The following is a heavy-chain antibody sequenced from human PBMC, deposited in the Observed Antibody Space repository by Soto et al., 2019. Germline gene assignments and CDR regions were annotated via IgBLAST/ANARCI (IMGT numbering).Heavy chain of an antibody. CDR1: GYTFTGYY. Sequence: ASVKVSCKASGYTFTGYYIHWVRQAPGQGLEWMGWINPNSGGTNYAQKFQGWVTMTRDTSISTAYMELSRLRSDDTAVYYCARGGLYSSSPNKWFDPWGQGTLVTVSS. J-gene: IGHJ5*02. CDR2: INPNSGGT. D-gene: IGHD6-6*01. V-gene: IGHV1-2*04. CDR3: ARGGLYSSSPNKWFDP.